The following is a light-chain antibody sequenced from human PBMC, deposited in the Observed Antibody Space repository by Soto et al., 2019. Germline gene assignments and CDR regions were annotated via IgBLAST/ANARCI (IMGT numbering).Light chain of an antibody. J-gene: IGKJ2*01. V-gene: IGKV1-39*01. CDR3: QQRYSTPHTYT. CDR1: QNITSS. Sequence: DIQMTQSPSSLSASVGDRVTITCRASQNITSSLNWYQQKPGKAPKLLIYAASNLESGVPSRFSGSGSGTDFTLTISSLQPEDFATYYCQQRYSTPHTYTFGQGTKLEIK. CDR2: AAS.